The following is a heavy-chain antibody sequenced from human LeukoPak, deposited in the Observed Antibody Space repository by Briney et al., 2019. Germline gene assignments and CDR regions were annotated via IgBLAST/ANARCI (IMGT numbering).Heavy chain of an antibody. J-gene: IGHJ4*02. CDR1: GFTFSSYG. CDR2: ISYDGSNK. Sequence: SGGSLRLSCAASGFTFSSYGMHWVRQAPGKGLEWVAVISYDGSNKYYADSVKGRFTISRDNSKYTLYLQMNSLRAEDTAVYYCAASTVTTVSLDYWGQGTLVTVSS. V-gene: IGHV3-30*03. CDR3: AASTVTTVSLDY. D-gene: IGHD4-17*01.